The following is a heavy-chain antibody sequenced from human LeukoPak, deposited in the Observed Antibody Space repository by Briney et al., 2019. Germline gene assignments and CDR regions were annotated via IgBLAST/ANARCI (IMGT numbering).Heavy chain of an antibody. Sequence: PGGSLRLSCAASGFTFSSYGMHWVRQAPGTGLEWVAVIWYDGSNKYYADSVKGRFTISRDNSKNTLYLQMNSLRAEDTAVYYCASTSGWYEPIDYWGQGALVTVSS. CDR3: ASTSGWYEPIDY. J-gene: IGHJ4*02. V-gene: IGHV3-33*01. D-gene: IGHD6-19*01. CDR1: GFTFSSYG. CDR2: IWYDGSNK.